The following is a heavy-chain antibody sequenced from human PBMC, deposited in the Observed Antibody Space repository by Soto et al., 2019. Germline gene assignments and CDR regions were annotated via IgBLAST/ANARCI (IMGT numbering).Heavy chain of an antibody. Sequence: QVQLVQSGAEVKKPGASVKVSCKASGYTFTSYYMHWVRQAPGQGLEWMGIINPSGGSTSYAQKLRGRVAVTRYASTSTDYVVLRSLRSEDTAVYYCSRGGNYAIFDYWGQGALVTVSS. V-gene: IGHV1-46*04. CDR1: GYTFTSYY. D-gene: IGHD1-7*01. CDR3: SRGGNYAIFDY. J-gene: IGHJ4*02. CDR2: INPSGGST.